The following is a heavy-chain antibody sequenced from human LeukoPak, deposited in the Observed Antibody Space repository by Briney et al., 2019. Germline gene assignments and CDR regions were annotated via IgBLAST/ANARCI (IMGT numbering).Heavy chain of an antibody. CDR2: IYPGDSDT. D-gene: IGHD3-22*01. V-gene: IGHV5-51*01. J-gene: IGHJ4*02. Sequence: GESQKISCKGSGYSFTSYWIGWVRQMPGKGLEWMGIIYPGDSDTRYSPSFQGQVTISADKSISTAYLQWSSLKASDTAMYYCATTYYYDSSGYPYYFGYWGQGTLVTVSS. CDR3: ATTYYYDSSGYPYYFGY. CDR1: GYSFTSYW.